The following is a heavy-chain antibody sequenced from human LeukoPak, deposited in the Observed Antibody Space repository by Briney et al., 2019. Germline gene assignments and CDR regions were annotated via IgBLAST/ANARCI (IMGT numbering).Heavy chain of an antibody. J-gene: IGHJ4*02. CDR2: INHSGST. CDR3: ALRGTVAASGSRTDY. CDR1: GGSFSGYF. D-gene: IGHD6-13*01. V-gene: IGHV4-34*01. Sequence: SETLSLTCADSGGSFSGYFCRSSRQPPGKGLEWIGEINHSGSTNYNPSLKSRVTISVDTSKNQFSLKLSSVTAADTAVYYCALRGTVAASGSRTDYWGQGTLVTVSS.